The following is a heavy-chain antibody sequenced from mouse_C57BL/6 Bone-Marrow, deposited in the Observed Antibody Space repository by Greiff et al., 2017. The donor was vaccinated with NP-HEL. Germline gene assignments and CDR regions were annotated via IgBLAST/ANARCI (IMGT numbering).Heavy chain of an antibody. J-gene: IGHJ2*01. V-gene: IGHV5-6*01. CDR3: ARQVWLRYYFDY. CDR1: GFTFSSYG. D-gene: IGHD2-2*01. Sequence: EVNVVESGGDLVKPGGSLKLSCAASGFTFSSYGMSWVRQTPDKRLEWVATISSGGSYTCYPDSVKGRFTISRDNAKNTLYLQMSSLKSEDTAMYYCARQVWLRYYFDYWGQGTTLTVSS. CDR2: ISSGGSYT.